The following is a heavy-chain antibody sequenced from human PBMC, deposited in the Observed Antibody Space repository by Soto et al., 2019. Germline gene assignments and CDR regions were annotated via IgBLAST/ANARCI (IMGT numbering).Heavy chain of an antibody. J-gene: IGHJ4*02. D-gene: IGHD6-6*01. CDR3: ARDTTAARYFDY. CDR2: IYYSGST. V-gene: IGHV4-31*03. Sequence: PSETLSLTCTVSGGSISSGGYYWSWIRQHPGKGLEWIGYIYYSGSTYYNPSLKSRVTISVDTSKNQFSLKLGPVTAADTAVYYCARDTTAARYFDYWGQGTLVTVSS. CDR1: GGSISSGGYY.